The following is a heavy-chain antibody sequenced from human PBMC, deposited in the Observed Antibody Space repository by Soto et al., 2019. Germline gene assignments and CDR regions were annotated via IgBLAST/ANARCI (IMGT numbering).Heavy chain of an antibody. CDR3: ARDPTVTALGGGWFDP. CDR1: GGTFSSYA. V-gene: IGHV1-69*01. J-gene: IGHJ5*02. CDR2: IIPIFGTA. Sequence: QVQLVQSGAEVKKPGSSVKVSCKASGGTFSSYAISWVRQAPGQGLEWMGGIIPIFGTANYAQKFQGRVTLTADEYTSTAYMELSCLRSEDTAVYYCARDPTVTALGGGWFDPWVQGTLVTVSS. D-gene: IGHD4-17*01.